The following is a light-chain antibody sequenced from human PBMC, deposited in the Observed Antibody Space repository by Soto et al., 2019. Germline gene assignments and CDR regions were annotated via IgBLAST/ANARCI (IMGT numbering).Light chain of an antibody. Sequence: QSVLTQPPSVSAAPGQKVSISCSGSSSNIENNYVSWYQQLPGTAPKLLIYDNNKRPSGIPDRFSGSKSGTSATLGITGLQTGDEADYYCGTWDSTLSAVVFGGGTKLTVL. CDR2: DNN. CDR3: GTWDSTLSAVV. J-gene: IGLJ2*01. CDR1: SSNIENNY. V-gene: IGLV1-51*01.